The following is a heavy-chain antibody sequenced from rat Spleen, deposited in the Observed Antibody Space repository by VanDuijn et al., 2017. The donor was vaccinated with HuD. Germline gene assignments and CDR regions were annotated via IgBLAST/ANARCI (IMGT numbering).Heavy chain of an antibody. CDR3: TRGGYFRY. V-gene: IGHV5-31*01. CDR1: GFPFKNYG. CDR2: ITNAAGKV. D-gene: IGHD2-5*01. J-gene: IGHJ2*01. Sequence: EVQLVESGGGLGQPGSSFKLPGFAPGFPFKNYGITWIRQAPGKGLEWVASITNAAGKVHYPDSVKGRFTISRDTAQNTLYLQMNSPTSEDTATYYCTRGGYFRYWGQGVMVTVSS.